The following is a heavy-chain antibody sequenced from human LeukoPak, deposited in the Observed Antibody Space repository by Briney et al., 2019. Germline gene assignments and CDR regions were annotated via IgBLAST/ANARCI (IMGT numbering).Heavy chain of an antibody. D-gene: IGHD3-10*01. CDR2: IRGGGVNI. CDR1: GFTFSSCA. V-gene: IGHV3-23*01. J-gene: IGHJ4*02. CDR3: AKEFFGSGNYFNGVFDS. Sequence: GGSLRLSCAASGFTFSSCAMSWVRQAPGKGPEWVSSIRGGGVNIQYAVSVKGRFTISRDNSNNTLHLQMNSLRVEDTAVYYCAKEFFGSGNYFNGVFDSWGQGALVTVSS.